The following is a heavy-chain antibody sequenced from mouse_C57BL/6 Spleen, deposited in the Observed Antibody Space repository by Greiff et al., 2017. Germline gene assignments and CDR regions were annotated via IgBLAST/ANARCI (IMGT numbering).Heavy chain of an antibody. CDR1: GYTFTSYT. J-gene: IGHJ2*01. D-gene: IGHD1-1*01. CDR3: ARSGGSSYYFDY. CDR2: INPSSGYT. Sequence: QVQGVESGAELARPGASVKMSCKASGYTFTSYTMHWVKQRPGQGLEWIGYINPSSGYTKYNQKFKDKATLTADKSSSTAYMQLSSLTSEDSAVYYCARSGGSSYYFDYWGQGTTLTVSS. V-gene: IGHV1-4*01.